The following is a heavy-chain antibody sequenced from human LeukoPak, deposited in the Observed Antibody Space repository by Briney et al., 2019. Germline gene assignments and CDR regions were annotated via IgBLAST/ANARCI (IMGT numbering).Heavy chain of an antibody. Sequence: PSETLSLTCTVSGGSISSSSYYWGWIRQPPGKRLEWIGSIYYTGTTYYNPSLKSRVTISVDTSKNQFSLKLSSVTAADTAVYYCVRIESLSPIGYWGQGTLVTVSS. J-gene: IGHJ4*02. CDR2: IYYTGTT. V-gene: IGHV4-39*07. D-gene: IGHD1-26*01. CDR1: GGSISSSSYY. CDR3: VRIESLSPIGY.